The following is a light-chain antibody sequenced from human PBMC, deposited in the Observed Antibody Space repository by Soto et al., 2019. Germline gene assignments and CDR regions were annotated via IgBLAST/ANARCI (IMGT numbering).Light chain of an antibody. V-gene: IGLV1-44*01. Sequence: QSVLTQPPSASGIPGQRVTISCSGSSSNIGGNFVSWYQQFPGTAPKLLIYSNNQRPSGVPDRFSGSKSGTSASLAISGLQSEDEADYYCATWDDSLSSYVFATGTKVTVL. CDR2: SNN. J-gene: IGLJ1*01. CDR1: SSNIGGNF. CDR3: ATWDDSLSSYV.